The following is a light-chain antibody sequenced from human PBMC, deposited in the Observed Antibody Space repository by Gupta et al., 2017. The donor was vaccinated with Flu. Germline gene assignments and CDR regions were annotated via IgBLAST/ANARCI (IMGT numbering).Light chain of an antibody. CDR2: RNN. CDR3: AVWDDTLSGRV. Sequence: QSVLTQPPSASGTPGQMVTISCSGSRSNIGINYVYWYQQFPGTAPKLLIYRNNQRPSGVPDRFSVSKSGTSASLAISGLRSEDEADYYCAVWDDTLSGRVFGGGTKLTVL. V-gene: IGLV1-47*01. J-gene: IGLJ3*02. CDR1: RSNIGINY.